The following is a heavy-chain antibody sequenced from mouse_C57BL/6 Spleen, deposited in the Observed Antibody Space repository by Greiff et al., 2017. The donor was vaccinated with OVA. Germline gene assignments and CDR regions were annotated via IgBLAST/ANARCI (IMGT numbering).Heavy chain of an antibody. D-gene: IGHD1-1*02. Sequence: VKLQESGAELVRPGASVKLSCKASGYTFTDYYINWVKQRPGQGLEWIARIYPGSGNTYYNEKFKGKATLTAEKSSSTAYMQLSSLTSEDSAVYFCARGGGDWYFDVWGTGTTVTVSS. J-gene: IGHJ1*03. V-gene: IGHV1-76*01. CDR1: GYTFTDYY. CDR3: ARGGGDWYFDV. CDR2: IYPGSGNT.